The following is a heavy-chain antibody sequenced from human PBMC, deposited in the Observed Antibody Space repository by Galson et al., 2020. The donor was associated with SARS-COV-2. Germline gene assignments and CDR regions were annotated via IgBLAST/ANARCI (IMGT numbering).Heavy chain of an antibody. J-gene: IGHJ3*02. CDR2: INHSGST. V-gene: IGHV4-34*01. Sequence: ETSETLSLTCAVYGGSFSGYYWSWIRQPPGKGLEWIGEINHSGSTNSNPSLKSRITISVATSKNQFPLKLSSVTAADTAVYYYARRQLLRGAFDIWGQGTMVTVSS. D-gene: IGHD6-19*01. CDR1: GGSFSGYY. CDR3: ARRQLLRGAFDI.